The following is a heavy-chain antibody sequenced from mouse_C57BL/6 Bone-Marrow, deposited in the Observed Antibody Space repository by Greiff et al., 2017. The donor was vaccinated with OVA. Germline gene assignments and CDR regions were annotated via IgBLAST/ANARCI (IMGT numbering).Heavy chain of an antibody. CDR1: GYTFTSYW. V-gene: IGHV1-74*01. D-gene: IGHD1-1*01. Sequence: QVQLKQPGAELVKPGASVKVSCKASGYTFTSYWMHWVKQSPGQGLEWIGRIHPSDSDTNYNQKFKGKATLTVDKSSSTAYMQLSSLTSEDSAVYYCAMPHYYGSGYWYFDVWGTGTMVTVSA. J-gene: IGHJ1*03. CDR2: IHPSDSDT. CDR3: AMPHYYGSGYWYFDV.